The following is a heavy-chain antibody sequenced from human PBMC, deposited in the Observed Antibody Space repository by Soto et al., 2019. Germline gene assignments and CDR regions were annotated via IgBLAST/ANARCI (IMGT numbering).Heavy chain of an antibody. CDR3: AKDLQSYIFFCKTEHGIRDTGPVSAFLLNRSSDL. Sequence: KGLEWVSAIRGSGGSTYYADSVNGRFTISRDNSKNTLYLQMNSLRAEDPAVYYCAKDLQSYIFFCKTEHGIRDTGPVSAFLLNRSSDL. J-gene: IGHJ2*01. V-gene: IGHV3-23*01. CDR2: IRGSGGST. D-gene: IGHD3-9*01.